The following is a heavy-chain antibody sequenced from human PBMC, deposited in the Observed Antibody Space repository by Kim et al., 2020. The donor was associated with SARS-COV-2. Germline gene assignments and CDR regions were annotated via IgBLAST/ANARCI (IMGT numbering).Heavy chain of an antibody. CDR3: ARRSSSWIPFDY. Sequence: ASVKVSCKASGYTFTSYAMHWVRQAPGQRLEWMGWINAGNGNTKYSQKFQGRVTITRDTSASTAYMELSSLRSEDTAVYYCARRSSSWIPFDYWGQGTLVTVSS. D-gene: IGHD6-13*01. CDR1: GYTFTSYA. J-gene: IGHJ4*02. V-gene: IGHV1-3*01. CDR2: INAGNGNT.